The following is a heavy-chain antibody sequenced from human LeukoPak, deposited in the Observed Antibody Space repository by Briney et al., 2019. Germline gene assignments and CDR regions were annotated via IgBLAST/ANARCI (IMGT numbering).Heavy chain of an antibody. CDR2: FYYIGTS. Sequence: PSETLSLTCTLTAGSISDWYWSWIRQSPGKGLEWIAYFYYIGTSRYNPSLKGRVTVSGATSKNQLSLKVTSVTAADTAVYYCARHYYGDVYYFDFGGQGTLVTVSA. CDR3: ARHYYGDVYYFDF. V-gene: IGHV4-59*08. CDR1: AGSISDWY. J-gene: IGHJ4*02. D-gene: IGHD4-17*01.